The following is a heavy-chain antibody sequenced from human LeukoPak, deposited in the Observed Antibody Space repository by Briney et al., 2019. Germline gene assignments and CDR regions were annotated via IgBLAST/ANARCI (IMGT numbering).Heavy chain of an antibody. V-gene: IGHV4-38-2*02. J-gene: IGHJ3*01. CDR3: ARVVVVITMSAFDV. CDR1: GYSISSGYY. Sequence: SETLSLTCSVSGYSISSGYYWGWIRQPPGKGREWIGSIYHRENTYYNPSLKSRVTISVDTPKNQFSLKMRSVTAADTAVYYCARVVVVITMSAFDVWGQGTTVTVSS. D-gene: IGHD3-22*01. CDR2: IYHRENT.